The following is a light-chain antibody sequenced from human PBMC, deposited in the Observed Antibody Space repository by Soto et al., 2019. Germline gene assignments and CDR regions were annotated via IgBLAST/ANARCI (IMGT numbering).Light chain of an antibody. V-gene: IGKV1-27*01. Sequence: DIQMTQSPSSLSASVGDRVTITCRASQVISSYLAWYQQKPGKVPKLLIYAASTLQSGVPSRFSGSGSGTDFTLTINSLQPEDVATYYCQKYNSAWWTFGQGTKVDIK. CDR2: AAS. CDR1: QVISSY. J-gene: IGKJ1*01. CDR3: QKYNSAWWT.